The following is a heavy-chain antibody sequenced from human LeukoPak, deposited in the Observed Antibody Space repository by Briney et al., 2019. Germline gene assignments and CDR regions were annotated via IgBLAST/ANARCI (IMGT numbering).Heavy chain of an antibody. J-gene: IGHJ5*02. D-gene: IGHD3-3*01. V-gene: IGHV4-38-2*01. CDR1: GYSISSGYY. Sequence: SETLSLTCAVSGYSISSGYYWGWIRQPPGKGLEWIGSIYHSGSTYYNPSLESRVTISVDTSKNQFSLKLSSVTAADTAVYYCATAFYDFWSGQSQARFDPWGQGTLVTVSS. CDR2: IYHSGST. CDR3: ATAFYDFWSGQSQARFDP.